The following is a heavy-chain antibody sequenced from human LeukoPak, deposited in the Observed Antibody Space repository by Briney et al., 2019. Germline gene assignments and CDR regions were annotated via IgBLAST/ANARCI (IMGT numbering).Heavy chain of an antibody. CDR3: AKGLRSSSWSHFDY. CDR1: GFTFDDYA. Sequence: GGYLRLSCAASGFTFDDYAMHWVRQAPGKGLEWVSGISWNSGSIGYADSVKGRFTISRDNAKNSLYLQMNSLRAEDMALYYCAKGLRSSSWSHFDYWGQGTLVTVSS. V-gene: IGHV3-9*03. J-gene: IGHJ4*02. CDR2: ISWNSGSI. D-gene: IGHD6-6*01.